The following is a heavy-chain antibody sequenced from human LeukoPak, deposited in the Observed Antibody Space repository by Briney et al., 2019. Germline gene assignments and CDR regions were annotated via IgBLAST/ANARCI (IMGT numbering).Heavy chain of an antibody. CDR2: IYTSGST. CDR3: ARDYLFRIAVAGTTDYYMDV. CDR1: GGSISSGSYY. D-gene: IGHD6-19*01. V-gene: IGHV4-61*02. J-gene: IGHJ6*03. Sequence: PSETLSLTCTVSGGSISSGSYYWSWIRQPAGKGLEWIGRIYTSGSTNYNPSLKSRVTISVDTSKNQFSLKLSSVTAADTAVYYCARDYLFRIAVAGTTDYYMDVWGKGTTVTISS.